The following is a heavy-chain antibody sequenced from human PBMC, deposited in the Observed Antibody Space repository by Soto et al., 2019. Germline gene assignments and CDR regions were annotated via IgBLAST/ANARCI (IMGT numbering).Heavy chain of an antibody. J-gene: IGHJ5*02. Sequence: GGSLRLSCAASGFTCSSYAMHWVRQAPGKGLEWVAVISYDGSNKYYADSVKGRFTISRDNSKNTLYLQMNSLRAEDTAVYYCARERSNWNYRWFDPWGQGTLVPVSS. CDR2: ISYDGSNK. CDR1: GFTCSSYA. D-gene: IGHD1-7*01. CDR3: ARERSNWNYRWFDP. V-gene: IGHV3-30-3*01.